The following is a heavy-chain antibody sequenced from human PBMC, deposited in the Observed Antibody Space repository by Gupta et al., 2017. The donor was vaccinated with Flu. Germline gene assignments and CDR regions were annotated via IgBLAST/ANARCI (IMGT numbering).Heavy chain of an antibody. Sequence: VQSGAEVKKPGSSVKVSCKASGGTVSSYAISWVRQDPGQGLEWMGGIIPIFGTANYAQKFQGRVTITADKATSTAYMELSSLRSEDTAVYYCAREGEEYCGGDCYSGFDYWGQGTLVTVSA. V-gene: IGHV1-69*06. J-gene: IGHJ4*02. CDR1: GGTVSSYA. D-gene: IGHD2-21*02. CDR2: IIPIFGTA. CDR3: AREGEEYCGGDCYSGFDY.